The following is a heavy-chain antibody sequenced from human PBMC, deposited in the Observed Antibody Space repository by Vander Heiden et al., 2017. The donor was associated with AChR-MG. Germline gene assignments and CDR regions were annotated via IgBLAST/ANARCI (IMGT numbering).Heavy chain of an antibody. J-gene: IGHJ4*01. Sequence: QVPLQQWGAGLLKPSEPPSPTCAVYGGSLSGYYGTWIRQPPGKGLEWIGEINHVGSTNYTRSLKRRGTISVDTSKNQFSLKLSSVTAADTAVYYCARMVDYDGSGSSLSQRDYWGHVTLVTVSS. D-gene: IGHD3-10*01. CDR2: INHVGST. V-gene: IGHV4-34*01. CDR3: ARMVDYDGSGSSLSQRDY. CDR1: GGSLSGYY.